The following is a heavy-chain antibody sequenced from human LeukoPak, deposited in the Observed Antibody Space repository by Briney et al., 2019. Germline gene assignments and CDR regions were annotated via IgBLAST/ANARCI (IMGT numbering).Heavy chain of an antibody. J-gene: IGHJ3*02. CDR2: ISYIGTT. D-gene: IGHD4-17*01. CDR3: ARDLVTVTKGFDI. CDR1: GDSFSSHY. Sequence: SETLSLTCAVSGDSFSSHYGTWLRQPSGRGREWIGYISYIGTTNYNPSLKSRVTISIDTSKNQFTLKLSSVTTADTAVYYCARDLVTVTKGFDIWGRGTMVSVSS. V-gene: IGHV4-59*11.